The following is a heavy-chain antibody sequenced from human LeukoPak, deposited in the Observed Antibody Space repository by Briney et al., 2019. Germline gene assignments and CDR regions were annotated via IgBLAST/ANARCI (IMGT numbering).Heavy chain of an antibody. CDR3: AREYSSWSGSGFYY. D-gene: IGHD6-13*01. J-gene: IGHJ4*02. CDR2: IYYSGST. Sequence: PSETLSLTCTVSGGSISSSSYYWGWIRQPPGKGLEWIGSIYYSGSTYYNPSLRSRVTISVDTSKNQFSLKLSSVTAADTAVYYCAREYSSWSGSGFYYWGQGTLVTVSS. CDR1: GGSISSSSYY. V-gene: IGHV4-39*07.